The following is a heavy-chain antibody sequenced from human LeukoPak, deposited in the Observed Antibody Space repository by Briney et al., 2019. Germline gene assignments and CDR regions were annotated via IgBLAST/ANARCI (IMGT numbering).Heavy chain of an antibody. CDR2: INHSGST. Sequence: SETLSLTCAVYGGSFSGYYWSWIRQPPGKGLEWIGEINHSGSTNYNPSLKSRLTISVDTSKNQFSLKLSSVTAADTAVYYCARGGGYCYYMDVWGKGTTVTVSS. CDR1: GGSFSGYY. V-gene: IGHV4-34*01. J-gene: IGHJ6*03. CDR3: ARGGGYCYYMDV.